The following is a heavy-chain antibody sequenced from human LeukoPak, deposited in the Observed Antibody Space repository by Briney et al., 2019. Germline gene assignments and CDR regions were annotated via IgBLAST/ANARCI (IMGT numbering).Heavy chain of an antibody. CDR2: ISYDGSNK. CDR3: ANREYHLSALY. CDR1: GFTFSTYG. J-gene: IGHJ4*02. Sequence: GGSLRLSCAASGFTFSTYGMRWVRQAPGKGLEWVAVISYDGSNKYYADSVKGRFTISRDNSKNTLYLKMNGLRPEDPDVYYCANREYHLSALYWGQGTLVTVSS. D-gene: IGHD2-2*01. V-gene: IGHV3-30*18.